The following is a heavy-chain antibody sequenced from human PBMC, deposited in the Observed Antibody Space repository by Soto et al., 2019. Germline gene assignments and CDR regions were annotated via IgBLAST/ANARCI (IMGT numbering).Heavy chain of an antibody. J-gene: IGHJ4*02. V-gene: IGHV4-34*01. CDR2: INHSGST. D-gene: IGHD3-3*01. Sequence: QVQLQQWGAGLLKPSETLSLTCAVYGGSFSGYYWSWIRQPPGKGLEWIGEINHSGSTNYNPSLKSRVTISVDTSKNQFSLKLSSVTAADTAVYYCARGGYTYYDFWSGYRYYEYYFDYWGQGTQVTVSS. CDR3: ARGGYTYYDFWSGYRYYEYYFDY. CDR1: GGSFSGYY.